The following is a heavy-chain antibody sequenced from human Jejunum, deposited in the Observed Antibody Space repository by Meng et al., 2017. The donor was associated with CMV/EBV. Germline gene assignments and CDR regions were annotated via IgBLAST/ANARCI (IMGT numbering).Heavy chain of an antibody. CDR2: IYNSVNT. D-gene: IGHD2-2*02. J-gene: IGHJ4*02. CDR3: ARGPRYCSGTNCYTHDY. CDR1: SISKYY. V-gene: IGHV4-59*01. Sequence: SISKYYWRWIRQPPGKGLEWIAYIYNSVNTNYNPSLKSRVTISADTSQNQFSLKLTSATAADTAVYYCARGPRYCSGTNCYTHDYWGQGVLVTVSS.